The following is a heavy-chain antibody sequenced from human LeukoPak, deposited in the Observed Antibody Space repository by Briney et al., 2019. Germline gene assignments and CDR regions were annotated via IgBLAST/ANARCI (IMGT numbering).Heavy chain of an antibody. Sequence: SETLSLTCAVYGGSFSGYYWSWIRQPPGKGLEWIGEINHSGSTNYNPSLKSRVTISVDTSKNQFSLKLSSVTAADTAVYYCARGSVYHYMDVWGKGTTVTISS. V-gene: IGHV4-34*01. CDR1: GGSFSGYY. J-gene: IGHJ6*03. CDR2: INHSGST. CDR3: ARGSVYHYMDV.